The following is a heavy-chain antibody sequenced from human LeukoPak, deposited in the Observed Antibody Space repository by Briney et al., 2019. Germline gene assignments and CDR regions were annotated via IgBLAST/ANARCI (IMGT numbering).Heavy chain of an antibody. CDR2: IYYSGST. D-gene: IGHD5-24*01. J-gene: IGHJ4*02. V-gene: IGHV4-59*01. Sequence: PSETLSLTCTVSGGSISSYYWSWIRQPPGKGLEWIGYIYYSGSTNYNPSLKSRVTISVDTFKNQFSLKLSSVTAADTAVYYCARTVEMATIRDWGQGTLVTVSS. CDR3: ARTVEMATIRD. CDR1: GGSISSYY.